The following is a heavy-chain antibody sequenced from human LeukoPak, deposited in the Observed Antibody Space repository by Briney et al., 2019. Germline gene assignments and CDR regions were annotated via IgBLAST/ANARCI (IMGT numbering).Heavy chain of an antibody. V-gene: IGHV3-48*04. J-gene: IGHJ4*02. CDR1: GFTFGYYS. Sequence: GGSLRLSCAASGFTFGYYSMNWVRQPPGKGLEWVSYISGSSGTIYYADSVKGRFTISRDNAKNSLYLQMNSLRAEDTAVYYCARDLDSWGQGTLVTVSS. CDR3: ARDLDS. CDR2: ISGSSGTI.